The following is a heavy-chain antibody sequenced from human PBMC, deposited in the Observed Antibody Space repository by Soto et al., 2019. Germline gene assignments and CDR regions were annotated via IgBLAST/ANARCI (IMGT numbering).Heavy chain of an antibody. CDR1: GFLVNSAY. J-gene: IGHJ4*02. D-gene: IGHD5-18*01. CDR2: INSDGST. Sequence: EVQLVESGGGLIPPGGSLRLSCAASGFLVNSAYMTWVRQAPGKGLEWLSMINSDGSTLYAESVKGRFTISRDNSKNRLDLQMNILRAEDTAMYYCARGGYSFAWGYWGQGTLVIVTS. V-gene: IGHV3-53*01. CDR3: ARGGYSFAWGY.